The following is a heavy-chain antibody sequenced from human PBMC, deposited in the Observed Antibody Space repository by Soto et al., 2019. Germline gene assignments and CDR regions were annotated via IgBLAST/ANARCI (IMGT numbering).Heavy chain of an antibody. CDR3: AEPAYGDIYIDY. D-gene: IGHD4-17*01. CDR2: INHSGST. V-gene: IGHV4-34*01. CDR1: GGSFSGYY. Sequence: SETLSLTCAVYGGSFSGYYWSWIRQPPGKGLEWIGEINHSGSTNYNPSLKSRVTISVDTSKNQFSLKLSSVTAADTAVYYCAEPAYGDIYIDYWGQGPLITVS. J-gene: IGHJ4*02.